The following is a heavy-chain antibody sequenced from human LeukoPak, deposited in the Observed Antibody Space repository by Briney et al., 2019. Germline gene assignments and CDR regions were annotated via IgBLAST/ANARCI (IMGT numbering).Heavy chain of an antibody. CDR1: GGSLSSYY. J-gene: IGHJ3*02. Sequence: SETLSLTCTVSGGSLSSYYWRWLRQPAAKGLEWIGRIYTSGSTNYNPSLKSRVTMSVDTSKNQFSLKLSSVTAADTAVYYCARSDERRHKDAFDIWGQGTMVTVSS. CDR2: IYTSGST. V-gene: IGHV4-4*07. CDR3: ARSDERRHKDAFDI.